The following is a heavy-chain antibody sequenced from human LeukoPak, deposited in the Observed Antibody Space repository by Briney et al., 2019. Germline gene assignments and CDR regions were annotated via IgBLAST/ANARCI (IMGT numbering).Heavy chain of an antibody. D-gene: IGHD2-15*01. CDR1: GGSISSSSYY. CDR3: ARLRRREAPRAANWFDP. J-gene: IGHJ5*02. V-gene: IGHV4-39*01. CDR2: IYYSGST. Sequence: SETLSLTCTVSGGSISSSSYYWGWIRQPPGKGLKWIGSIYYSGSTYYNPSLKSRVTISVDTSKNQFSLKLSSVTAADTAVYYCARLRRREAPRAANWFDPWGQGTLVTVSS.